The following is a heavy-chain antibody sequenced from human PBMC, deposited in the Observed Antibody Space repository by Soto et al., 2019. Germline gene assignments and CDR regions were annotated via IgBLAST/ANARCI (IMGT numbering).Heavy chain of an antibody. CDR1: GFTFSSYA. CDR2: ISYDGSKK. CDR3: ARADSSSPAFDY. V-gene: IGHV3-30-3*01. J-gene: IGHJ4*02. Sequence: QVQLVESGGGVVQPGRSLRLSCAASGFTFSSYAMHWVRQAPGKGLEWVAVISYDGSKKYYADYVKGRFTISRDNSKNTRYLQMNSLRGEDTAVYSCARADSSSPAFDYWGQGTLVTVSS. D-gene: IGHD6-6*01.